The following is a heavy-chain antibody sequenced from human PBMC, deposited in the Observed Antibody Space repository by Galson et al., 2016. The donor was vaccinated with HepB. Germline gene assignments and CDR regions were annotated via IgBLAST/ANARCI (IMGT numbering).Heavy chain of an antibody. Sequence: SLRLSCAAYGTTFSDYWLTWVRLTPGKGLEWVANINEDGSGKYYMDSVKGRFTVSRDNAKNSLYLQMESLRAGDTAKYYCARYCGGTRCHYNYYYGLDVWGQGISVTVSS. CDR1: GTTFSDYW. CDR3: ARYCGGTRCHYNYYYGLDV. V-gene: IGHV3-7*01. CDR2: INEDGSGK. D-gene: IGHD2-21*01. J-gene: IGHJ6*02.